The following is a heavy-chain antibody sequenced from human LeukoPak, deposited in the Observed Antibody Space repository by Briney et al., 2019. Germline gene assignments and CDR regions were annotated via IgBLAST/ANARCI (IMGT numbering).Heavy chain of an antibody. V-gene: IGHV1-18*01. D-gene: IGHD3-10*01. CDR1: GYTFTSYG. J-gene: IGHJ6*02. CDR3: ARPVDTVRGGAYYYYYGMDV. CDR2: ISAYNGNT. Sequence: ASVKVSCKASGYTFTSYGISWVRQAPGQGLEWMGWISAYNGNTNYAQKLQGRVTMTTDTSTSTAYMELRSLRSDDTAVYYCARPVDTVRGGAYYYYYGMDVWGQGTTVTVSS.